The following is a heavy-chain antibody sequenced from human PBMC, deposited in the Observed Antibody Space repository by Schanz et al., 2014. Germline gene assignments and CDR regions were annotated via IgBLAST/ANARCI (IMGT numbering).Heavy chain of an antibody. V-gene: IGHV3-NL1*01. J-gene: IGHJ6*02. CDR2: INSDGTTT. Sequence: QVQLVESGGGVVQPGRSLRLSCAASGFNFRNYGMHWVRQAPGKGLVWVSHINSDGTTTTYADSVKGRFTISRDNAKNSLYLQMNSLRSEDTAVYYCATEGPRGTRHPINYYYAMDNWGQGTKVTV. CDR3: ATEGPRGTRHPINYYYAMDN. CDR1: GFNFRNYG. D-gene: IGHD6-6*01.